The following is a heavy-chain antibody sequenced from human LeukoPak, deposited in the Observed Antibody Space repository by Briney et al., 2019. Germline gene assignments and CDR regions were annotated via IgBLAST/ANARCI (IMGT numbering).Heavy chain of an antibody. Sequence: ASVKVSCKASGYTFTSYYMHWVRQAPGQGLEWMGIINPSGGSTSYAQKFQGRVTMTRDTSTSTVYMELSSLRSEDTAVYYCARGPPEIMIVVVGDQYFQHWGQGTLVTVSP. CDR2: INPSGGST. V-gene: IGHV1-46*01. CDR3: ARGPPEIMIVVVGDQYFQH. D-gene: IGHD3-22*01. CDR1: GYTFTSYY. J-gene: IGHJ1*01.